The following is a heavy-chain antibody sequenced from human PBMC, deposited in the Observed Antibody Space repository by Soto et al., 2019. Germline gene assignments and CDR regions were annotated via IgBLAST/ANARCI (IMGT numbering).Heavy chain of an antibody. J-gene: IGHJ6*02. CDR2: IVVGSGNT. Sequence: GASVKVSCKASGFTFTSSAVQWVRQARGQRLEWIGWIVVGSGNTNYAQKFQERVTITRDMSTSTAYMELSSLRSEDTAVYYCAADKLRFLEWLTPYGMDVWGQGTTVTVSS. D-gene: IGHD3-3*01. V-gene: IGHV1-58*01. CDR1: GFTFTSSA. CDR3: AADKLRFLEWLTPYGMDV.